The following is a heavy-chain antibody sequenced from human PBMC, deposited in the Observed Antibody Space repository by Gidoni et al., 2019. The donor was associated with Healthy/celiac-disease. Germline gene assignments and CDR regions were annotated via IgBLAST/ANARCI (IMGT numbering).Heavy chain of an antibody. V-gene: IGHV1-3*01. CDR3: ARELGYAAYFDY. CDR1: GYTFTSYA. J-gene: IGHJ4*02. Sequence: QVQLVQSGAEVKKPGASVTVSCKASGYTFTSYAMHWVRQAPGQRLEWMGWINAGNGNTKYSQKFQGRVTITRDTSASTAYMELSSLRSEDTAVYYCARELGYAAYFDYWGQGTLVTVSS. CDR2: INAGNGNT. D-gene: IGHD5-12*01.